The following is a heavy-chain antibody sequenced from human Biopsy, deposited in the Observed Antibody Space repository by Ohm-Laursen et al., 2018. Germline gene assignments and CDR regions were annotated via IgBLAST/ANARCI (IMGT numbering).Heavy chain of an antibody. CDR3: ARLAQIYGDSPFDP. D-gene: IGHD4-17*01. CDR2: IIPLFGAP. J-gene: IGHJ5*02. V-gene: IGHV1-69*13. Sequence: SVKVSCKASGAIFSNYAITWARQAPGQGLEWMGGIIPLFGAPNYAQKFQGRLTITADESKSTTYMELSSLRSEDTAVYYCARLAQIYGDSPFDPWGQGTLVTVSS. CDR1: GAIFSNYA.